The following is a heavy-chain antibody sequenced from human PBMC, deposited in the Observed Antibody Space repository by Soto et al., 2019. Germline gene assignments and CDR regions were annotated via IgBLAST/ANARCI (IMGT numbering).Heavy chain of an antibody. V-gene: IGHV3-11*06. CDR2: ISSSSSYT. J-gene: IGHJ6*02. D-gene: IGHD3-10*01. Sequence: GGSLRLSCAASGFTFSDYYMSWIRQAPGKGLEWVSYISSSSSYTNYADSVKGRFTISRDNAENSLYLQMNSLGAEDTAVYYCAREGAMVRGVSIRLPIGLYAMDVWGQGTTVTVSS. CDR1: GFTFSDYY. CDR3: AREGAMVRGVSIRLPIGLYAMDV.